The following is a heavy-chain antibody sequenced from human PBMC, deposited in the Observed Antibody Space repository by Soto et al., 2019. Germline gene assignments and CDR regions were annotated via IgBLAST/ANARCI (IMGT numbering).Heavy chain of an antibody. CDR2: MNPNSGNT. Sequence: ASVKVSCKASGYTFTSYDINWVRQATGQGLEWMGWMNPNSGNTGYAQKFQGRVTMTRNTSISTAYMELSSLRSEDTAVYYCARSGPVTTILYYYYYGMDVWGQGTTVTVSS. V-gene: IGHV1-8*01. D-gene: IGHD4-17*01. CDR1: GYTFTSYD. CDR3: ARSGPVTTILYYYYYGMDV. J-gene: IGHJ6*02.